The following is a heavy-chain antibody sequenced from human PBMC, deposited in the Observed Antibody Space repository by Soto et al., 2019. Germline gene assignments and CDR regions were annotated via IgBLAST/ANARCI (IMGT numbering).Heavy chain of an antibody. V-gene: IGHV3-30*18. D-gene: IGHD6-13*01. CDR1: GFTFSRYG. CDR2: ISYDGRNK. CDR3: AKYQYSSSWCPFDY. J-gene: IGHJ4*02. Sequence: QVQLVESGGGVVQPGRSLRLSCAASGFTFSRYGMHWVRQAPGKGLEWVAVISYDGRNKYYADSVKGRFTSSRDNSKNTLYLQMNSLRAEDTAVYYCAKYQYSSSWCPFDYWCQGALVTVSS.